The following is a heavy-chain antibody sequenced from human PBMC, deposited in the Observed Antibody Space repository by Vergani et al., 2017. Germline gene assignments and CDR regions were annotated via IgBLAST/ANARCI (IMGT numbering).Heavy chain of an antibody. J-gene: IGHJ6*02. D-gene: IGHD2-21*02. CDR1: GFTFSSYS. Sequence: EVQLVESGGGLVKPGGSLRLSCAASGFTFSSYSMNWVRQAPGKGLEWVSSISSSSSYIYYADSVKGRFTISRDNAKNSLYLQMNSLRAEDTAVYYCARGGALITRDDCGGDCYYYYYYGMDVWGQGTTVTVSS. CDR3: ARGGALITRDDCGGDCYYYYYYGMDV. V-gene: IGHV3-21*01. CDR2: ISSSSSYI.